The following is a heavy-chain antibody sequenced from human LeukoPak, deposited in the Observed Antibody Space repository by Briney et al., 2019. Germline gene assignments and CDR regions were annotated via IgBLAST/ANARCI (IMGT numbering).Heavy chain of an antibody. Sequence: ASVKVSCKVSGYTLTELSMHWVRQAPGKGLEWMGGFDPEDGETIYAQKFQGRVTMTEDTSTDTAYMELSSLRSEDTAVYYCATGYSSSWDVSNYYFDYWVQGTLVTVSS. CDR1: GYTLTELS. CDR2: FDPEDGET. V-gene: IGHV1-24*01. J-gene: IGHJ4*02. D-gene: IGHD6-13*01. CDR3: ATGYSSSWDVSNYYFDY.